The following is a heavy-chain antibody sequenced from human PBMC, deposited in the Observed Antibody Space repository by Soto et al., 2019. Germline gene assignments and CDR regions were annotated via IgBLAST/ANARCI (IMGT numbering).Heavy chain of an antibody. V-gene: IGHV4-59*01. Sequence: QVQLQESGPGLVKSSETLSLTCTVSGGSISSYYWSWIRQPPGKGLEWIGYIYYSGRTNYNPSLKSRVTISVDTSKNQFSLKLSSVTAADTAVYYCASVTYGDYVGLDYWGQGTLVTVSS. J-gene: IGHJ4*02. CDR3: ASVTYGDYVGLDY. CDR2: IYYSGRT. D-gene: IGHD4-17*01. CDR1: GGSISSYY.